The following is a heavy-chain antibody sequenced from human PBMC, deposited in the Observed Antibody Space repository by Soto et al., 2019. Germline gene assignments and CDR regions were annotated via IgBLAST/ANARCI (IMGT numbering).Heavy chain of an antibody. V-gene: IGHV1-46*03. J-gene: IGHJ6*02. CDR2: INPSGGST. D-gene: IGHD1-1*01. Sequence: ASVKVSCKASGYTFTSYYMHWVRQAPGQGLEWMGIINPSGGSTSYAQKFQGRVTMTRDTSTSTVYMELSSLRSEDTAVYYCASVDRTTGMTTGYYYGMDVWGQGTTVTVSS. CDR3: ASVDRTTGMTTGYYYGMDV. CDR1: GYTFTSYY.